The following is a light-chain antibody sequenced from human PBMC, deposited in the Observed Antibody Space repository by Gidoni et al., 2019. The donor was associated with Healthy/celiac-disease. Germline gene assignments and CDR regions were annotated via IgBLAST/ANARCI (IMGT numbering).Light chain of an antibody. CDR2: GAS. CDR1: QSVSSSY. V-gene: IGKV3-20*01. Sequence: VLTHSPGTLSLSLGERATLPCRASQSVSSSYLACYHQRPGQAPRLLSYGASSRATGLPGRFSGSGSGTDFTLTISRLEPEDFAVYYCQQYGSSPRTFGPGTKVDIK. CDR3: QQYGSSPRT. J-gene: IGKJ3*01.